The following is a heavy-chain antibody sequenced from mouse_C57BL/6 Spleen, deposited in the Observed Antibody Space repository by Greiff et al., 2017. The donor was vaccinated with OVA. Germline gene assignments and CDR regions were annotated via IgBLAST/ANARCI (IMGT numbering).Heavy chain of an antibody. Sequence: SGAELARPGASVKLSCKASGYTFTSYGISWVKQRTGQGLEWIGEIYPRSGNTYYNEKFKGKATLTADKSSSTAYMELRSLTSEDSAVYFCARPYYYGSSYVDYFDYWGQGTTLTVSS. CDR1: GYTFTSYG. CDR2: IYPRSGNT. J-gene: IGHJ2*01. D-gene: IGHD1-1*01. V-gene: IGHV1-81*01. CDR3: ARPYYYGSSYVDYFDY.